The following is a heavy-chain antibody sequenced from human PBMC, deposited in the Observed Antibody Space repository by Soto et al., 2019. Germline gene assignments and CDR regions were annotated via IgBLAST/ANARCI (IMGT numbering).Heavy chain of an antibody. CDR2: IYGDDDK. D-gene: IGHD3-10*01. Sequence: QITLKESGPTLLKPTQTLTLTCTFSGFSLSTSAVVVGWIRQPPGKALEWLALIYGDDDKRYSPSLKSRLTITKDTSKNQVVLTMTNMDPVDTATYFCTHSLTMVRGQVLECFQHWGQGTLLTVSS. V-gene: IGHV2-5*02. J-gene: IGHJ1*01. CDR3: THSLTMVRGQVLECFQH. CDR1: GFSLSTSAVV.